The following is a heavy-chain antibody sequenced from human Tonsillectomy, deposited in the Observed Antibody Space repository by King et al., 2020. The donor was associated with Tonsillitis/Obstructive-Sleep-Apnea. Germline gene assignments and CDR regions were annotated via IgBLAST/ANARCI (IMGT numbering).Heavy chain of an antibody. Sequence: QLVQSGGGLVKPGGSLRLSCAASGFTFSDYYMSWIRQAPGKGLEWVSYMSRSGSHTNYADSGKGRFTISRDNAKNSLFLQMTSLIAEDTAVYYCASTIHYVVYWGQGTLVTVSS. J-gene: IGHJ4*02. CDR1: GFTFSDYY. V-gene: IGHV3-11*05. CDR3: ASTIHYVVY. CDR2: MSRSGSHT. D-gene: IGHD3-3*01.